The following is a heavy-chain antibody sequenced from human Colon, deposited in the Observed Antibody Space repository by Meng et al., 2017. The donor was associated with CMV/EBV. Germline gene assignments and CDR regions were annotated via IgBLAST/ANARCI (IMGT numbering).Heavy chain of an antibody. Sequence: SETLSLTCAVSGVSISGYYWSWIRQSPGNGLEWIGYVYYSGNTNYNPSLKSRVTISVDTSKNQFSLKLSSVTAADTAVYYCARASSAVGFDYWGQGTLVTVSS. CDR3: ARASSAVGFDY. CDR1: GVSISGYY. J-gene: IGHJ4*02. V-gene: IGHV4-59*12. D-gene: IGHD4-23*01. CDR2: VYYSGNT.